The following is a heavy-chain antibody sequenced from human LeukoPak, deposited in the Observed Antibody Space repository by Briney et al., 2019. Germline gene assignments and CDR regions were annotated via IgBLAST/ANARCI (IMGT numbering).Heavy chain of an antibody. V-gene: IGHV4-59*08. J-gene: IGHJ4*02. CDR3: ARHDYGYSYYFDY. CDR2: ISDSGAT. Sequence: LASSNTVCYTFTSFCISCWRQPPRGRREGWVGYISDSGATNYNPPLKSRVTISVDTSKNQFSLRLTSVTAADTAVYYCARHDYGYSYYFDYWGQGTLVTVSS. D-gene: IGHD5-18*01. CDR1: YTFTSFCI.